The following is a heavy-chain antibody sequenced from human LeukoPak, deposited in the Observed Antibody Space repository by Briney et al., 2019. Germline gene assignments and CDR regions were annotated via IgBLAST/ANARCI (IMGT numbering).Heavy chain of an antibody. CDR1: GFTFSSYG. J-gene: IGHJ4*02. D-gene: IGHD3-3*01. V-gene: IGHV3-33*01. CDR2: IWYDGSNK. CDR3: ARVSKYYDFWSGYGSPPDY. Sequence: GGSLRLSCAASGFTFSSYGMHWVRQAPGKGLEWVAVIWYDGSNKYYADSVKGRFTISRDNPKNTLYLQMNSLRAEDTAVYYCARVSKYYDFWSGYGSPPDYWGQGTLVTVYS.